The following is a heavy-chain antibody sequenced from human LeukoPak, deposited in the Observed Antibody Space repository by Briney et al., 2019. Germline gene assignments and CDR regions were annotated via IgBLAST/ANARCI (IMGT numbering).Heavy chain of an antibody. D-gene: IGHD2-15*01. CDR2: INHSGST. V-gene: IGHV4-34*01. Sequence: SETLSLTCAVYRGSFSGYYWSWIRQPPGKGLEWIGEINHSGSTNYNPSLKSRVTISVDTSKNQFSLKLSSVTAADTAVYYCARVDGSCSGGSCPSGNWFDPWGQGTLVTVSS. CDR1: RGSFSGYY. CDR3: ARVDGSCSGGSCPSGNWFDP. J-gene: IGHJ5*02.